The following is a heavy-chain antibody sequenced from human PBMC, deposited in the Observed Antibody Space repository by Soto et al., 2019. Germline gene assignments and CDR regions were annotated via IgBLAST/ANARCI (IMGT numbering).Heavy chain of an antibody. V-gene: IGHV3-30*18. CDR2: ISYDGSNK. CDR3: AKALEYYYDSSGFRNYYYYSGMDV. J-gene: IGHJ6*02. Sequence: GGSLRLSCAASGFTFSSYGMHWVRQAPGKGLEWVAVISYDGSNKYYADSVKGRFTISRDNSKNTLYLQMNSLRAEDTAVYYCAKALEYYYDSSGFRNYYYYSGMDVWGQGTTVTVSS. CDR1: GFTFSSYG. D-gene: IGHD3-22*01.